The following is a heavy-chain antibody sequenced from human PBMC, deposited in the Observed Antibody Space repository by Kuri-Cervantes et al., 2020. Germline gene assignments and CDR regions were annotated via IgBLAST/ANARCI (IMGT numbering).Heavy chain of an antibody. CDR1: GGSVSSGGYY. CDR2: INHSGST. D-gene: IGHD3-22*01. V-gene: IGHV4-61*08. Sequence: SETLSLTCTVSGGSVSSGGYYWSWIRQAPGKGLEWIGEINHSGSTNYNPSLKSRVTISVDTSKNQFSLKLSSVTAADTAVYYCARGRNYYDSSGYITYWGQGTLVTVSS. J-gene: IGHJ4*02. CDR3: ARGRNYYDSSGYITY.